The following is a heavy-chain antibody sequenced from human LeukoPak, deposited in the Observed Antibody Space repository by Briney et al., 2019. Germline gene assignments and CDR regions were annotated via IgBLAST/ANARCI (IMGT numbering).Heavy chain of an antibody. CDR2: INPYRGGT. D-gene: IGHD3-10*01. V-gene: IGHV1-2*02. CDR3: ARDGEYGTGSYYRGCFDY. J-gene: IGHJ4*02. Sequence: GASVKVSCKASGYTYTTDGISWVQQAPGQGLEWMGWINPYRGGTDYAQKFQGRVTLTRDTSISTTYMDLGSLGSDDTAVYYCARDGEYGTGSYYRGCFDYWGQGTLVTVSS. CDR1: GYTYTTDG.